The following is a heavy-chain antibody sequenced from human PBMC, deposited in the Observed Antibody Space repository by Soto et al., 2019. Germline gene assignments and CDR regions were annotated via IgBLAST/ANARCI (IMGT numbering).Heavy chain of an antibody. CDR1: VFTFTNYA. Sequence: VGSLRLSCASSVFTFTNYAMSCVRHSPGKGLEWVSAISSSGGSTYYADSVKGRFTISRDNSKYRLYLQMNSLRAEDTAVYYCAKAKAGVALYHFDYWGQGTPVTVSS. D-gene: IGHD3-16*01. CDR2: ISSSGGST. CDR3: AKAKAGVALYHFDY. J-gene: IGHJ4*02. V-gene: IGHV3-23*01.